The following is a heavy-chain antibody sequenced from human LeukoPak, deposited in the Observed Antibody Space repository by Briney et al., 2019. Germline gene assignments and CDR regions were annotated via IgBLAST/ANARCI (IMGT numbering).Heavy chain of an antibody. J-gene: IGHJ4*02. CDR2: VGGSGVKT. Sequence: GGSLRLSCAASGFTFNSYALYWVRQAPGKGLEWVSIVGGSGVKTYYADSVKGRFTISRDNSKNTVYLQMNSLRAEDTAVYYCAKRGDCSGTCTYDYWGQGTLVTVSS. CDR1: GFTFNSYA. CDR3: AKRGDCSGTCTYDY. V-gene: IGHV3-23*01. D-gene: IGHD2-2*01.